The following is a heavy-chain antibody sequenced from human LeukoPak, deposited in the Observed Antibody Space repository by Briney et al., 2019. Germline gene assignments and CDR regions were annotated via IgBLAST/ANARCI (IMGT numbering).Heavy chain of an antibody. CDR1: GGSFSGYY. CDR2: INHSGST. D-gene: IGHD3-16*02. V-gene: IGHV4-34*01. J-gene: IGHJ4*02. CDR3: ARGSQYDYVWGSYRRQYYFDY. Sequence: SETLSLTCAVYGGSFSGYYWSWIRQPPGKGLEWIGEINHSGSTNYNPSLKSRVTISVDTSKNQFSLKLSSVTAADTAVYYCARGSQYDYVWGSYRRQYYFDYWGQGTLVTVSS.